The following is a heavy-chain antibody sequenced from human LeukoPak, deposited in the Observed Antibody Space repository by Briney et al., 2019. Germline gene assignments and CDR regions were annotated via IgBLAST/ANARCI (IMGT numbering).Heavy chain of an antibody. CDR1: GFTFSNYS. D-gene: IGHD4-23*01. CDR2: ISSSSSYI. J-gene: IGHJ4*02. V-gene: IGHV3-21*01. CDR3: AREDDYGGYTRGGFDY. Sequence: RGSLRLSCAPSGFTFSNYSMNWVRQAPGKGLEWLSSISSSSSYIYYADSVKGRFTISRDNAKNSMYLQMNRLRGEDTAVYYCAREDDYGGYTRGGFDYWGQGTLVTVSS.